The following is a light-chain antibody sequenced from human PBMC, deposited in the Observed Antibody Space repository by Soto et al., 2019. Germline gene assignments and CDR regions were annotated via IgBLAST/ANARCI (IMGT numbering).Light chain of an antibody. V-gene: IGKV3-15*01. CDR3: QQYSNWPLT. J-gene: IGKJ4*01. Sequence: EIVMTQSPVTLSVSPGERATLSCRASQSVTNRYLAWYQQKPGQAPRLLIFGASTRAAGIPARFSGSGSGTEFTLTISSLQSEDFAVYYCQQYSNWPLTFGGGTKVEIK. CDR1: QSVTNRY. CDR2: GAS.